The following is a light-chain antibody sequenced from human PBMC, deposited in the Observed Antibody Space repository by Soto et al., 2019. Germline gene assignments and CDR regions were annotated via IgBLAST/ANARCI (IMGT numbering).Light chain of an antibody. Sequence: DIRMTQSPSPLSASVGDRVTITCQATQVIGTYLNWYQQKPGKAPKLLIYEASNLETGVPSRFSGSGSGTEFTFTIIRLQPEDVATYYCQQYFDAPLTFGGGTKVEIK. J-gene: IGKJ4*01. CDR1: QVIGTY. CDR2: EAS. V-gene: IGKV1-33*01. CDR3: QQYFDAPLT.